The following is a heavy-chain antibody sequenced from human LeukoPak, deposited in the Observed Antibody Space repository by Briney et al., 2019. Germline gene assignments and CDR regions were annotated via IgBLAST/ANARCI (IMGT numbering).Heavy chain of an antibody. D-gene: IGHD6-19*01. Sequence: GGSLRLSCAASGFTFSSYGMHWVRQAPGKGLEWVAVISYDGSNKYYADSVKGRFTISRDNSKNTLYLQMNSLRAEDTAVYYCALQSGYSSGWHIDYWGQGTLVTASS. CDR1: GFTFSSYG. J-gene: IGHJ4*02. CDR3: ALQSGYSSGWHIDY. CDR2: ISYDGSNK. V-gene: IGHV3-30*03.